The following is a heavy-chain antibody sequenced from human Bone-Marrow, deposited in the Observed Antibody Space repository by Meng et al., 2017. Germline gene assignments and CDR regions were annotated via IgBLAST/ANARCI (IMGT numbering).Heavy chain of an antibody. J-gene: IGHJ1*01. CDR2: ISSRGFTI. CDR3: VRDGRTFDASGFYSEHFQH. V-gene: IGHV3-48*03. D-gene: IGHD3-22*01. CDR1: GFTFNNYE. Sequence: GESLKISCTASGFTFNNYEMNWVRQAPGKGLEWGSYISSRGFTIHYADSVKGRFTISRDNAKNSLFLQMDSLRAEDTAVYYCVRDGRTFDASGFYSEHFQHWGQGTLVTVSS.